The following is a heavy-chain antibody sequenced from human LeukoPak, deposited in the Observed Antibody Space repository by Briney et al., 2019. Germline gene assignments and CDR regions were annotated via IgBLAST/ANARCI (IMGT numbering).Heavy chain of an antibody. D-gene: IGHD3-10*01. V-gene: IGHV1-18*01. CDR3: ASGSSTSDYYYYYMDV. CDR1: GGTFSSYA. Sequence: ASVKVSCKASGGTFSSYAISWVRQAPGQGLEWMGWISAYNGNTNYAQKLQGRVTMTTDTSTSTAYMELRSLRSDDTAVYYCASGSSTSDYYYYYMDVWGKGTTVTVSS. CDR2: ISAYNGNT. J-gene: IGHJ6*03.